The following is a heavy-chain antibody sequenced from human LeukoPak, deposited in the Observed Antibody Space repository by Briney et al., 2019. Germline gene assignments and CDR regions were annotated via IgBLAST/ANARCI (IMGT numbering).Heavy chain of an antibody. V-gene: IGHV4-31*03. D-gene: IGHD2-2*02. J-gene: IGHJ5*02. CDR3: ARYCSSTNCYKGGFDP. CDR1: GGSISSGGYY. CDR2: IYYSGST. Sequence: SSETLSLTCTVSGGSISSGGYYWSWIRQHPGKGLEWIGYIYYSGSTYSNPSLKSRVTISVDTSKNQFSLNLSSVTAADTAVYYCARYCSSTNCYKGGFDPWGQGTMVTVSS.